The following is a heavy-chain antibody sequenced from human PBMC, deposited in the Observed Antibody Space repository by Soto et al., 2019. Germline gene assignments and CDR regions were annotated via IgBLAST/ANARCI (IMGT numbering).Heavy chain of an antibody. J-gene: IGHJ3*02. CDR3: ARDSIAVAGTRGYAFDI. V-gene: IGHV1-3*01. CDR2: INAGNGNT. CDR1: GYTFTGYY. Sequence: QVQLVQSGAEVKKPGASVKVSCKASGYTFTGYYMHWVRQAPGQGLEWMGWINAGNGNTKYSQKFQGRVTITRDTSASTAYMELSSLRSEDTAVYYCARDSIAVAGTRGYAFDIWGQGTMVTVSS. D-gene: IGHD6-19*01.